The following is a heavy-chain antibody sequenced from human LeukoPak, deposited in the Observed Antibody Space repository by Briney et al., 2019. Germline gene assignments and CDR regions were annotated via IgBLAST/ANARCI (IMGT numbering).Heavy chain of an antibody. CDR3: ARVVFSYSSGLNSLGY. CDR2: INPNSGGT. CDR1: GYTFTSYY. Sequence: ASVKVSCKASGYTFTSYYMHWVRQAPGQGLEWMGWINPNSGGTNYAQKFQGRVTMTRDTSISTAYMELSRLRSDDTAVYYCARVVFSYSSGLNSLGYWGQGTLVTVSS. D-gene: IGHD6-19*01. J-gene: IGHJ4*02. V-gene: IGHV1-2*02.